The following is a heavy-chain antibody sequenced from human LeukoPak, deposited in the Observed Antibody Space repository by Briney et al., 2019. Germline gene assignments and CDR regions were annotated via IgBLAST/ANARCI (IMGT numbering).Heavy chain of an antibody. D-gene: IGHD3-9*01. V-gene: IGHV4-30-2*01. CDR3: ARGTYYDFLTGYSYFDY. CDR1: GGSISSGGNY. Sequence: SETLSLTCVVSGGSISSGGNYWNWIRQPPGKGLEWVGYIYHSGSTNYNPSLKSRVTISVDKSKNQFSLKLSSVTAADTAVYYCARGTYYDFLTGYSYFDYWGQGTLVTVSS. J-gene: IGHJ4*02. CDR2: IYHSGST.